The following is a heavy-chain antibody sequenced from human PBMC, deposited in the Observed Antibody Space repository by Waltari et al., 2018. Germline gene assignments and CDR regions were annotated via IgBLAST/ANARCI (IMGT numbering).Heavy chain of an antibody. CDR3: ASYDFDSRGYTYGMDV. J-gene: IGHJ6*02. D-gene: IGHD3-22*01. Sequence: EVQLVESGGGLVQPGGSLRLSCAASRFSFSDHYLDWVRQAPGKGLEWVGRSRDKANSYTTEFAASVKGRFTISRDDSKKSLYLQMDSLKTEDTAVYYCASYDFDSRGYTYGMDVWGQGTTVTVSS. CDR2: SRDKANSYTT. V-gene: IGHV3-72*01. CDR1: RFSFSDHY.